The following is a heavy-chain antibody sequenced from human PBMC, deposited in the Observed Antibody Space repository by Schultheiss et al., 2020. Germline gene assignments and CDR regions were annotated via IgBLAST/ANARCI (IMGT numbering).Heavy chain of an antibody. J-gene: IGHJ4*02. CDR1: GGSISSYY. V-gene: IGHV4-59*01. CDR2: IYYSGNT. CDR3: ARIHAELYGFDF. D-gene: IGHD1-14*01. Sequence: SETLSLTCTVSGGSISSYYWSWIRQPPGKGLEWIGYIYYSGNTNYNPSLKSRVTISVDTSKNQFSLKLSSVTAADTAVYYCARIHAELYGFDFWGQGILVTVSS.